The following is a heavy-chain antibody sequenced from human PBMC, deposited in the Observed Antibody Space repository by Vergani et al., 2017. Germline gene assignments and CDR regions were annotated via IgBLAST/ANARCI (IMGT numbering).Heavy chain of an antibody. CDR2: INHSGST. J-gene: IGHJ4*02. Sequence: QVQLPQWGAGLLKPSETLSLTCAVYGGSFSGYYWSWIRQPPGKGLEWIGEINHSGSTNYNPSLKSRVTISVDTSKNQFSLKLSSVTAADTAVYYCARKGSSGWYMRGNFDYWGQGTLVTVSS. CDR1: GGSFSGYY. V-gene: IGHV4-34*01. CDR3: ARKGSSGWYMRGNFDY. D-gene: IGHD6-19*01.